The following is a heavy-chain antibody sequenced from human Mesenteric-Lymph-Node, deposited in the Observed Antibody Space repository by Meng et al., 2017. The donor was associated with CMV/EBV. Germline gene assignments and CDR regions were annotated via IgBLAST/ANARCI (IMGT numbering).Heavy chain of an antibody. D-gene: IGHD5/OR15-5a*01. Sequence: YNFTNYYMNWVRQAPGQGPEWMGVFNPTAGSITYAQKFQGRVTMTSDRSTSTIHLELYSLRSDDTAVYYCARAGYSVYGNNYNGMDVWGQGTTVTVSS. J-gene: IGHJ6*02. V-gene: IGHV1-46*01. CDR2: FNPTAGSI. CDR1: YNFTNYY. CDR3: ARAGYSVYGNNYNGMDV.